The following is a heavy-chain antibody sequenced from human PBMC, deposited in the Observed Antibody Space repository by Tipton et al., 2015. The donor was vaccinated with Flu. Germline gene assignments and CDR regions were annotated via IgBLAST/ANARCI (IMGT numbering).Heavy chain of an antibody. CDR3: VRHNFGPLSPIDY. D-gene: IGHD3-10*01. CDR1: GYSFGTFW. J-gene: IGHJ4*01. Sequence: VQLVQSGAEVKEPGASLNISCQGSGYSFGTFWIGWVRQMPGKGLEWMGIVYPGDSDTRNGPSFRGQVIISADKSSTTAYLQWSSLKASDSGIYYCVRHNFGPLSPIDYWCQGTLVTVSS. V-gene: IGHV5-51*01. CDR2: VYPGDSDT.